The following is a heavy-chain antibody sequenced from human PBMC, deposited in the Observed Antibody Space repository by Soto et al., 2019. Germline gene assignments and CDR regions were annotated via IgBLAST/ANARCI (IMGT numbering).Heavy chain of an antibody. CDR3: ASGLVTTLHY. V-gene: IGHV4-30-2*01. CDR1: GGSISSGGYS. J-gene: IGHJ4*02. CDR2: IYHSGST. D-gene: IGHD4-17*01. Sequence: QLQLQESGSGLVKPSQTLSLTCAVSGGSISSGGYSWSWIRQPPGKGLEWIGYIYHSGSTCYNPSVTRRIHISVDRFTNQFSLKLSSVPAADTAVYYCASGLVTTLHYWGQGTLVTVSS.